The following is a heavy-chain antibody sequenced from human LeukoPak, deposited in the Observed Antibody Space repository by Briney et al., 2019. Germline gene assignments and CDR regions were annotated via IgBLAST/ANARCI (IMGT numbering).Heavy chain of an antibody. CDR1: GGSISSYY. CDR3: ARAVLTGYFDY. J-gene: IGHJ4*02. D-gene: IGHD3-9*01. Sequence: SETLSLTCTVSGGSISSYYWSWIRQTPGKGLEWIGYIYHSGNTNYNPSLKSRVTISVDRSKNQFSLKLSSVTAADTAVYYCARAVLTGYFDYWGQGTLVTVSS. V-gene: IGHV4-59*12. CDR2: IYHSGNT.